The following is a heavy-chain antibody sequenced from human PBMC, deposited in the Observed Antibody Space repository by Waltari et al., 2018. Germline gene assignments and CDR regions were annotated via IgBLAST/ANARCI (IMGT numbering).Heavy chain of an antibody. CDR3: AKDSGYSMIRGRENS. Sequence: VYLLESGGGLVQPGGSLRLSCVGSGLDYRYYAMRWVRQAPGKGLEWVSGIDNSGETTYDAGSVKGRFTISRDDSRNTVYLHMTTLRVDDTAVYYCAKDSGYSMIRGRENSWGQGTLVIVSS. D-gene: IGHD3-10*01. CDR1: GLDYRYYA. J-gene: IGHJ4*02. CDR2: IDNSGETT. V-gene: IGHV3-23*05.